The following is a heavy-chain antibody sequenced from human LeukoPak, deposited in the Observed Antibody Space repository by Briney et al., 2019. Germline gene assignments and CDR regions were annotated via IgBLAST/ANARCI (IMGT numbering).Heavy chain of an antibody. D-gene: IGHD3-10*01. CDR3: ARGPWRFGEFDY. CDR1: GGTFSSYA. Sequence: ASVKVSCKASGGTFSSYAISWVRQATGQGLEWMGWMNPNSGNTGYAQKFQGRVTITRNTSISTAYMELSSLRSEDTAVYYCARGPWRFGEFDYWGQGTLVTVSS. V-gene: IGHV1-8*03. J-gene: IGHJ4*02. CDR2: MNPNSGNT.